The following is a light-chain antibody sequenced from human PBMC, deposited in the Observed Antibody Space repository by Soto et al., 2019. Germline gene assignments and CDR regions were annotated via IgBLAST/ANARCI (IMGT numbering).Light chain of an antibody. CDR2: DAS. CDR3: QQFHTWPRT. CDR1: QDISNY. J-gene: IGKJ4*01. Sequence: DIQMTQSPSSLSASVGDRVTITCQASQDISNYLNWYQQKPGKAPKLLIYDASNLETGVPSRFSGSGSGTDFTFTISSLQPEDIATYYCQQFHTWPRTFGGGTKVEIK. V-gene: IGKV1-33*01.